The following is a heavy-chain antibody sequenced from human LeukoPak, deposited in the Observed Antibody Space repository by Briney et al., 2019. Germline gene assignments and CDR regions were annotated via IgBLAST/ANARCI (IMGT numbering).Heavy chain of an antibody. CDR3: ARRMTAAGGAFDI. V-gene: IGHV1-3*01. Sequence: GASVKVSCKASGYTFTGYYMHWVRQAPGQGLEWMGWINGGNGNTKYSPEFQDRVTITRDTSASTTYLEVSNLRTEDKAIYYCARRMTAAGGAFDIWGQGTKVSVSS. CDR1: GYTFTGYY. CDR2: INGGNGNT. D-gene: IGHD6-13*01. J-gene: IGHJ3*02.